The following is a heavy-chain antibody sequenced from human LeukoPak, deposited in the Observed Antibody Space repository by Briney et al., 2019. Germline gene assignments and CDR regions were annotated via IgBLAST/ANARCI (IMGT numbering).Heavy chain of an antibody. CDR2: GST. CDR3: ARDLSTMVRGRYYYYGMDV. D-gene: IGHD3-10*01. Sequence: GSTYYNPSLKSRVTISVDTSKNQFSLKLSSVTAADTAVYYCARDLSTMVRGRYYYYGMDVWGQGTTVTVSS. J-gene: IGHJ6*02. V-gene: IGHV4-31*02.